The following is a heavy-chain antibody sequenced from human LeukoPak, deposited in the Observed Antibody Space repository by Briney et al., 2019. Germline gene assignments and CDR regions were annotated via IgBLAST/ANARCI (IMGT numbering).Heavy chain of an antibody. Sequence: GGSLRLSCAASGFSVRGHYMGWVRQAPQKGLEYVSVLDSGGATHYADSVKGRFSISRDNAQNSLYLHMNSLRAEDTAVYYCAKDLGFGEPHQDSFHYWGQGTLVTVSS. CDR3: AKDLGFGEPHQDSFHY. CDR2: LDSGGAT. CDR1: GFSVRGHY. D-gene: IGHD3-10*01. V-gene: IGHV3-53*01. J-gene: IGHJ4*02.